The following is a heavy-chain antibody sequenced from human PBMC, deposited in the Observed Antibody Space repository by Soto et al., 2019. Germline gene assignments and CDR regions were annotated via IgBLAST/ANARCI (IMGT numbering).Heavy chain of an antibody. D-gene: IGHD1-1*01. Sequence: QAHLVQSGAEVKKPGASVKVSCKGSGYAFTTYGITWVRQAPGQGLEWMGWVSAHNGNSNYARKLQGRVTVTRDTSTSTAYLELRSLRSDDTAVYYGARGRYGDYWGQGALVTVSS. CDR1: GYAFTTYG. V-gene: IGHV1-18*01. J-gene: IGHJ4*02. CDR3: ARGRYGDY. CDR2: VSAHNGNS.